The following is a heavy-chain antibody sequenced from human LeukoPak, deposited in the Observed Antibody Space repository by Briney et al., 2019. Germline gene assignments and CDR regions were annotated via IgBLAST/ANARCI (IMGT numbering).Heavy chain of an antibody. CDR2: IYYSGST. CDR3: ARAAARTAPDY. CDR1: GGSISSGGYY. D-gene: IGHD2-15*01. J-gene: IGHJ4*02. V-gene: IGHV4-31*03. Sequence: SETLSLTCTVSGGSISSGGYYWSWIRQHPGKGLEWIGYIYYSGSTYYNPSLKIRVTISVDTSKNQFSLKLSSVTAADTAVYYCARAAARTAPDYWGQGTLVTVSS.